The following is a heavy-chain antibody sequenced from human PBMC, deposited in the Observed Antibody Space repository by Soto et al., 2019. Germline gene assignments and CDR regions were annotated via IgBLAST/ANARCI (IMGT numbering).Heavy chain of an antibody. J-gene: IGHJ4*01. CDR3: ASCIHLLLRRINTGYSR. Sequence: QVQLVQSGAEVKKPESSVKVSCKAPGGTFSTYAISWVRQAPGQGLEWMGGIIPMFGTANYAQRFQDRVTITADVSTTTAYLELSSLRSEDTAVYFSASCIHLLLRRINTGYSRWGHGTLVTVSS. CDR1: GGTFSTYA. V-gene: IGHV1-69*12. D-gene: IGHD3-22*01. CDR2: IIPMFGTA.